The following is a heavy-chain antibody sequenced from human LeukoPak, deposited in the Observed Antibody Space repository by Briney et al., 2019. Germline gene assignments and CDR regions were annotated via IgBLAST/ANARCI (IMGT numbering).Heavy chain of an antibody. V-gene: IGHV1-18*01. D-gene: IGHD5-12*01. J-gene: IGHJ4*02. Sequence: GESLKISCEASGFNFTSYGINWVRQAPGQGLEWMGWISAYNGNTNYAQKLQGRVTMTTDTSTSTAYMELRSLRSDDTAVYYCARDDALVATGSFDYWGQGTLVTVSS. CDR2: ISAYNGNT. CDR3: ARDDALVATGSFDY. CDR1: GFNFTSYG.